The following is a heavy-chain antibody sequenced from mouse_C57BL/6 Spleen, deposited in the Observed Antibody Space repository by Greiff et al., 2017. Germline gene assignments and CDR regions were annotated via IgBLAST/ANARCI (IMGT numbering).Heavy chain of an antibody. D-gene: IGHD1-1*01. CDR1: GYTFTSYW. Sequence: QVQLQQPGAELGRPGTSVKLSCKASGYTFTSYWLHWVKQRPGQGLEWIGVIDPSDSYTNYNQKFKGKATLTVDTSSSTAYMQLSSLTSEDSAVYYCARWPITTVVAYYFDYWGQGTTLTVSS. CDR2: IDPSDSYT. J-gene: IGHJ2*01. CDR3: ARWPITTVVAYYFDY. V-gene: IGHV1-59*01.